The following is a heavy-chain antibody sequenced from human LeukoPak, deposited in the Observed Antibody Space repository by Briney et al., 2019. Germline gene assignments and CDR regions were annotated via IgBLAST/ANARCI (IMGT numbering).Heavy chain of an antibody. CDR1: GFTFSSYG. CDR2: IWYDGSNK. CDR3: ARGPPYYYYYYMDV. V-gene: IGHV3-33*01. J-gene: IGHJ6*03. Sequence: GGSLRLSCAASGFTFSSYGMHWVRQAPGKGLEGVAVIWYDGSNKYYADSVKGRFTISRDNSKNTLYLQMNSLRAEDTAVYYCARGPPYYYYYYMDVWGKGTTVTVSS.